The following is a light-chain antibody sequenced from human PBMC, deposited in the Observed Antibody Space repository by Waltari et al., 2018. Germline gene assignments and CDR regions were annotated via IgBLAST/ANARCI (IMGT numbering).Light chain of an antibody. V-gene: IGLV1-47*01. CDR1: SSNTGSNY. J-gene: IGLJ2*01. CDR3: AAWDDSLSGVV. Sequence: QSVLTQPPSAYGTPGQRVTISCSGSSSNTGSNYVSWYQQLPGTAPKLLIYRNNQRPSGVPDRFSGSKSGTSASLAISGLRSEDEADYYCAAWDDSLSGVVFGGGTKLTVL. CDR2: RNN.